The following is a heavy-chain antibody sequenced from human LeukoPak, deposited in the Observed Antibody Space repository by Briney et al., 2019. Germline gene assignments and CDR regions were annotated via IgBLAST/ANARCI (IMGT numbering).Heavy chain of an antibody. Sequence: GGSLRLSCAASGFTFDDYAMHWVRQAPGKGLEWVSGISWNSGSIGYADSVKGRFTISRDNAKNSLYLQMNSLRAEDTALYYCAKDRYGSGSYYNEIDCWGQGTLVTVSS. CDR3: AKDRYGSGSYYNEIDC. CDR1: GFTFDDYA. D-gene: IGHD3-10*01. V-gene: IGHV3-9*01. CDR2: ISWNSGSI. J-gene: IGHJ4*02.